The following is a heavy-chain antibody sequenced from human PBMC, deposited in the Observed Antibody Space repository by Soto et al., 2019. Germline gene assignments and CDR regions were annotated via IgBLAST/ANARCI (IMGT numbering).Heavy chain of an antibody. Sequence: SETLSLTWTVSGGSLNNNYWSWIRQPPGKGLEYIGYIYYNGDTNYNPSLKSRVTISVDTSRNRFSLKLTSVAATDTAVYFCARGGWYLDYWGQGILVTVSS. J-gene: IGHJ4*02. CDR2: IYYNGDT. CDR3: ARGGWYLDY. D-gene: IGHD6-19*01. CDR1: GGSLNNNY. V-gene: IGHV4-59*01.